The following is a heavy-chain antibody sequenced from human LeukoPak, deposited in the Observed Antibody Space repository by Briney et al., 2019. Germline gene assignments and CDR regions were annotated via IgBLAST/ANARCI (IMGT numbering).Heavy chain of an antibody. J-gene: IGHJ6*03. CDR2: IYPGDSDT. CDR3: ARIGYCSSTSCYRYYYYMDV. V-gene: IGHV5-51*01. Sequence: GESLKISCKGSGYSFTSYWIGWVSQMPGKGLEWMGIIYPGDSDTRYSPSFQGQVTISADKSISTAYLQWSSLKASDTAMYYCARIGYCSSTSCYRYYYYMDVWGKGTTVTVSS. CDR1: GYSFTSYW. D-gene: IGHD2-2*02.